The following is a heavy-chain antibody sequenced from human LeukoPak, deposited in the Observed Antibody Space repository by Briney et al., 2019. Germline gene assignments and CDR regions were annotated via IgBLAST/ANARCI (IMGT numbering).Heavy chain of an antibody. J-gene: IGHJ6*02. D-gene: IGHD5-18*01. CDR1: GFTFSSYA. Sequence: GGSLRLSCAASGFTFSSYAMSWVRQAPGKGPEWVSAISGSGDRTYCADSAKGRFTISRDNSKNTLFLQMDSLRVEDTAIYYCVTRASSGYAQFYYGMDVWGQGTTVTVSS. V-gene: IGHV3-23*01. CDR2: ISGSGDRT. CDR3: VTRASSGYAQFYYGMDV.